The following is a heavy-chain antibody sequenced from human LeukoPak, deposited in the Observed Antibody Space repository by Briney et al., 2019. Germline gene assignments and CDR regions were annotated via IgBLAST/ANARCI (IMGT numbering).Heavy chain of an antibody. D-gene: IGHD2-15*01. V-gene: IGHV1-2*02. J-gene: IGHJ3*02. Sequence: ASVKVSCKASGYTFTSYAMHWVRQAPGQRLEWMGWINPNSGGTNYAQKFQGRVTMTRDTSISTAYMELSRLRSDDTAVYYCASSWDRFAFDIWGQGTMVTVSS. CDR2: INPNSGGT. CDR1: GYTFTSYA. CDR3: ASSWDRFAFDI.